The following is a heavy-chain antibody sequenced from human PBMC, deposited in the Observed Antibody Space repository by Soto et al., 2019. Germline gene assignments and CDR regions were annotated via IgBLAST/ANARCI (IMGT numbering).Heavy chain of an antibody. V-gene: IGHV1-46*01. CDR3: ARVYGRVPAAIRY. CDR1: VCTFTGYY. J-gene: IGHJ4*02. D-gene: IGHD2-2*02. Sequence: SVKVSCKASVCTFTGYYMHWVRQAPGQGLEWMGIINPSGGSTSYAQKFQGRVTMTRDTSTSTVYMELSSLRSEDTAVYYCARVYGRVPAAIRYWGQGTLGTVSS. CDR2: INPSGGST.